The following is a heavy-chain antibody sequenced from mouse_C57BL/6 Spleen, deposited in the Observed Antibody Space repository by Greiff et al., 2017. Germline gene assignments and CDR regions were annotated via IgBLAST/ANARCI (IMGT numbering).Heavy chain of an antibody. Sequence: VQLQQSGAELVRPGASVKLSCTASGFNIKDDYMHWVKQRPEQGLEWIGWIDPENGDTEYASKFQGKATITADTSSNTAYLQLSSLTSEDTAVYYCTLRQLRLRRFAYWGQGTLVTVSA. CDR3: TLRQLRLRRFAY. CDR2: IDPENGDT. J-gene: IGHJ3*01. D-gene: IGHD3-2*02. V-gene: IGHV14-4*01. CDR1: GFNIKDDY.